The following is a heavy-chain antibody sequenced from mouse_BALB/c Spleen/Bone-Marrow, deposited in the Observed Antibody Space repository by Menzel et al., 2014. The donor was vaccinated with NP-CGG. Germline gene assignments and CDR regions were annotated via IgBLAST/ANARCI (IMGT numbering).Heavy chain of an antibody. D-gene: IGHD1-1*01. V-gene: IGHV5-9-3*01. CDR1: GFTFSSFA. CDR3: ARHSGSTSYYYTMDY. J-gene: IGHJ4*01. CDR2: ISSGGSYT. Sequence: EVQLVESGGGLVKPGGSLKLSCAASGFTFSSFAMSWVRQTPEKRLEWVATISSGGSYTYYPDSVKGRFTISRDNAKNTLYLQVSSLRSEDTAMYYCARHSGSTSYYYTMDYWGQGTSVTVSS.